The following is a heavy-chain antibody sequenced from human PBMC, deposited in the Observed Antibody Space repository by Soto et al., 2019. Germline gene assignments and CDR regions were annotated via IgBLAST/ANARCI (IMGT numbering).Heavy chain of an antibody. CDR2: ISGSGGST. D-gene: IGHD4-17*01. CDR1: GLTFSSYA. Sequence: GGSLRLSCAASGLTFSSYAMSWVRQAPGKGLEWVSAISGSGGSTYYADSVKGRFTISRDNSKNTLYLQMNSLRAEDTAVYYCAKGTVTTGYYGMDVWGQGTTVTVSS. CDR3: AKGTVTTGYYGMDV. V-gene: IGHV3-23*01. J-gene: IGHJ6*02.